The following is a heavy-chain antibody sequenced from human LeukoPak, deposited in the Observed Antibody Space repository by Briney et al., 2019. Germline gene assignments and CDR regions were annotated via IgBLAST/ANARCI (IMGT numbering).Heavy chain of an antibody. J-gene: IGHJ4*02. CDR1: GGSISRYY. CDR3: ARHGAGYYDSFDY. CDR2: IYYSGST. D-gene: IGHD3-22*01. Sequence: SETLSLTCTVSGGSISRYYWSWIRQPPGRGLEWIGYIYYSGSTNYNPSLKSRVTISVDTSKNQFSLKLSSVTAADTAVYYCARHGAGYYDSFDYWGQGTLVTVSS. V-gene: IGHV4-59*08.